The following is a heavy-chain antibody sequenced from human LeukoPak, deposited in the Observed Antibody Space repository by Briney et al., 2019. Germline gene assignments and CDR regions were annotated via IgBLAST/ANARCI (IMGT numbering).Heavy chain of an antibody. J-gene: IGHJ4*02. V-gene: IGHV1-46*01. CDR3: ARSSYSGSYSPHFDY. D-gene: IGHD1-26*01. CDR2: INPSGGST. Sequence: GASVKVSCKASGYTFTSYYMHWVRQAPGQGLEWMGIINPSGGSTSYAQKFQGRVTMIRDTSTSTVYMELSSLRSEDTAVYYCARSSYSGSYSPHFDYWGQGTLVTVCS. CDR1: GYTFTSYY.